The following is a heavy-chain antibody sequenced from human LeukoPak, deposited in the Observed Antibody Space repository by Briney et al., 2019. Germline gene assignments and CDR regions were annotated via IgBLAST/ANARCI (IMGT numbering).Heavy chain of an antibody. CDR3: AIQPWGSGNNWYFDL. Sequence: ASVKVSCKASGYTFTAYYIHWVRQAPGQGLEWMGWISPNSGGTDYAQKSQGRVTMTRDTSISTTYVELSSLTSDDTAVYYCAIQPWGSGNNWYFDLWGRGTLVTVSS. CDR2: ISPNSGGT. V-gene: IGHV1-2*02. D-gene: IGHD7-27*01. J-gene: IGHJ2*01. CDR1: GYTFTAYY.